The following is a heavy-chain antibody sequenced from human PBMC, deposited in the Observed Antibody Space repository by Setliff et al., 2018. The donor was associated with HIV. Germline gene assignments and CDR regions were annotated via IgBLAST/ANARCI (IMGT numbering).Heavy chain of an antibody. J-gene: IGHJ3*02. V-gene: IGHV4-39*07. D-gene: IGHD3-16*01. Sequence: SETLSLTCIVSGGSISGSSYYWGWIRQSPGKGLEWIGNMYYSGSTYYNPSLKSRVTISVDTSKNQFSLKLSSVTAFDTAVYYCAKTVVGDSYALPNDAFDIWGQGTMVTVSS. CDR2: MYYSGST. CDR3: AKTVVGDSYALPNDAFDI. CDR1: GGSISGSSYY.